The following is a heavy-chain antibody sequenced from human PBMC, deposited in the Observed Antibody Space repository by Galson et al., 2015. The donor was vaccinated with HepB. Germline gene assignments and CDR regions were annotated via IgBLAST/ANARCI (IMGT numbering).Heavy chain of an antibody. CDR3: AKDGGIRGGWLYQQALFDY. V-gene: IGHV3-23*01. CDR1: GFTFSSYA. CDR2: ISGSGGST. D-gene: IGHD6-19*01. J-gene: IGHJ4*02. Sequence: SLRLSCAASGFTFSSYAMSWVRQAPGKGLEWVSAISGSGGSTYYADSVKGRFTISRDNSKNTLYLQMNSLRAEDTAVYYCAKDGGIRGGWLYQQALFDYWGQGTLVTVSS.